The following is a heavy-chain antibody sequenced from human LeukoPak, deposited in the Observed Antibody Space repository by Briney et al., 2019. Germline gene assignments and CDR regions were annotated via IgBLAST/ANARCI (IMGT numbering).Heavy chain of an antibody. V-gene: IGHV4-34*01. CDR2: INHSGST. Sequence: SETLSLTCNVSGGSISSNYWSWIRQPPGKGLEWIGEINHSGSTNYLPSLKSRVTISVDTSKNQFSLNLTSVTAADTAVYYCARGLVPVATIPPNWFDPWGQGTLVTVSS. CDR1: GGSISSNY. D-gene: IGHD2-2*01. J-gene: IGHJ5*02. CDR3: ARGLVPVATIPPNWFDP.